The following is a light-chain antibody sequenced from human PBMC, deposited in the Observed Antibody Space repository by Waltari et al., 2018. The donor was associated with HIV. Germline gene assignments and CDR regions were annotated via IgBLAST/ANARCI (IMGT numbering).Light chain of an antibody. J-gene: IGLJ1*01. Sequence: QSVLTQPPSASGTPGQRVLISCSGSSFNIGRNFVSWYQQVPGTAPKVLIFRDNQRPSGVPDRFSGSKSGASASLAISGLRSEDEADYYCAAWDDSLRGSYVFGPGTKVTVL. CDR2: RDN. V-gene: IGLV1-47*01. CDR3: AAWDDSLRGSYV. CDR1: SFNIGRNF.